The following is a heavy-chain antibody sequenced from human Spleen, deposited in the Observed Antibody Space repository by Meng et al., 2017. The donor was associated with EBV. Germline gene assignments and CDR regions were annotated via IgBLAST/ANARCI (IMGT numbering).Heavy chain of an antibody. V-gene: IGHV1-69*01. J-gene: IGHJ5*02. CDR1: GGDFSSYE. Sequence: QVRLVQSGAGVKKPGSSVKVSCETSGGDFSSYEITWVRQAPGQGLEWMGGIVPISATTTYAQKFQGRVTITADESTSTAFMELSSLRSEDTAVYYCARSRDWGSDRHYFDPWGQGTLVTVSS. CDR2: IVPISATT. CDR3: ARSRDWGSDRHYFDP. D-gene: IGHD7-27*01.